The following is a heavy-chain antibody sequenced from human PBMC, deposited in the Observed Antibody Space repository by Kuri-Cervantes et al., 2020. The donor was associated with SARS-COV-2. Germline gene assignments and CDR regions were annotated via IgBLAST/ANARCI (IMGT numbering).Heavy chain of an antibody. V-gene: IGHV3-9*01. D-gene: IGHD6-13*01. CDR3: AKGPLWQQLVWVFDY. CDR1: GFTFDDYA. CDR2: ISWNSGSI. Sequence: GGSLRLSCAASGFTFDDYAMHWVRQAPGKGLEWVSGISWNSGSIGYADSVKGRFTISRDNAKNSLYLQMNSLRAEDTALYYCAKGPLWQQLVWVFDYWGQGTLVTVSS. J-gene: IGHJ4*02.